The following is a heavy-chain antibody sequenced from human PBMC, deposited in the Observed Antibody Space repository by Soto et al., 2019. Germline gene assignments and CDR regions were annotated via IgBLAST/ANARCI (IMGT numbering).Heavy chain of an antibody. J-gene: IGHJ4*02. Sequence: ASVNVSCKASGGTFSSYAISWVRQAPGQGLEWMGGIIPIFGTANYAQKFQGRVTITADESTSTAYMELSSLRSEDTAVYYCARGTYDYVWGSYRPNYFDYWGQGTLVTVSS. V-gene: IGHV1-69*13. CDR1: GGTFSSYA. CDR2: IIPIFGTA. D-gene: IGHD3-16*02. CDR3: ARGTYDYVWGSYRPNYFDY.